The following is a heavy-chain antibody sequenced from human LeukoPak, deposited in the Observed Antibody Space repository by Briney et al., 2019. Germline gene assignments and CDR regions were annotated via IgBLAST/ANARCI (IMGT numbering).Heavy chain of an antibody. CDR1: GFTFSNYY. CDR3: ATAETFLIGRYWFDS. Sequence: GGSLRLSCAASGFTFSNYYMAWFRQAPGEGLEWVANIRQDGNDRNYVDSVKGRFTISRDIAKTSLYLQMDGLTAEDTAVYYCATAETFLIGRYWFDSWGQGTLVTVSS. D-gene: IGHD2/OR15-2a*01. CDR2: IRQDGNDR. J-gene: IGHJ5*01. V-gene: IGHV3-7*01.